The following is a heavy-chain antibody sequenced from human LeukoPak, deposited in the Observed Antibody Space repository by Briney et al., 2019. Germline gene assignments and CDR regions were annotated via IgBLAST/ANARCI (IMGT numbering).Heavy chain of an antibody. V-gene: IGHV4-34*01. Sequence: SETLSLTCAVYGGSFSGYYWSWIRQPPGKGLEWIGEINHSGSTNYNPSLKSRVTISVDTSKNQFSLKLSSVTAADTAVYYCARRGRNGLSYWGQGTLVTVSS. CDR3: ARRGRNGLSY. J-gene: IGHJ4*02. D-gene: IGHD3-3*01. CDR2: INHSGST. CDR1: GGSFSGYY.